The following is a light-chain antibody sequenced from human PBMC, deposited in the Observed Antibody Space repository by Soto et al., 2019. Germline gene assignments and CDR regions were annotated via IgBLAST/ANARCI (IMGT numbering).Light chain of an antibody. CDR2: GNN. CDR3: QSYDSSLSGSV. V-gene: IGLV1-40*01. Sequence: QSALTQPPSVSGAPGQRVTISCTGSSSNIGAGYDVHWYQQLPGTAPKLLIYGNNNRPSGVPDRFPGSKSGTSASLAITGLQAEDEADYYCQSYDSSLSGSVFGGGTKLTVL. J-gene: IGLJ3*02. CDR1: SSNIGAGYD.